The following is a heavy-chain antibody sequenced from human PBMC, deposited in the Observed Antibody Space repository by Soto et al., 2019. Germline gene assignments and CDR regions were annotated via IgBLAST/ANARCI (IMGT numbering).Heavy chain of an antibody. J-gene: IGHJ6*02. CDR1: GYTFTSYA. CDR3: AVQPHPLYYGMDV. Sequence: GASVKVSCKASGYTFTSYAMRWVRQARGQRLEWMGWINAGNGNTKYSQKFQGRVTITRDTSASTAYMELSSLRSEDTAVYYCAVQPHPLYYGMDVWGQGTTVTLSS. CDR2: INAGNGNT. V-gene: IGHV1-3*01.